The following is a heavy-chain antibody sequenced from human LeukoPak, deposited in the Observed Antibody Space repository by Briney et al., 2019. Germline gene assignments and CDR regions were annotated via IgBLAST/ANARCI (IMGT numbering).Heavy chain of an antibody. D-gene: IGHD3-9*01. CDR1: GFPFSNYA. V-gene: IGHV3-23*01. J-gene: IGHJ4*02. CDR3: AKELLLPYFDY. Sequence: GGSLRLSCAASGFPFSNYAMSWVRQAPGKGLEWVSGLSGSGTGTYYADSVKGRFTISRDNSKNTLYLQMNSLRAEDTAIYYCAKELLLPYFDYWGQGTLVTVST. CDR2: LSGSGTGT.